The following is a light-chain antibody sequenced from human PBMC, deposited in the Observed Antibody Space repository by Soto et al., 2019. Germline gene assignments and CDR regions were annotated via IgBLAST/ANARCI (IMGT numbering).Light chain of an antibody. V-gene: IGKV3D-15*01. Sequence: ELVMTQTPATLSVSPGERPTLSCRASQSVSTNLAWYQQKPGQAPRLLIYGASTRATGIPARFSGSGSGREFTLTISSLQSEDFAVYYCQHYNNWPPWTFGQGTKVEVK. CDR3: QHYNNWPPWT. CDR2: GAS. J-gene: IGKJ1*01. CDR1: QSVSTN.